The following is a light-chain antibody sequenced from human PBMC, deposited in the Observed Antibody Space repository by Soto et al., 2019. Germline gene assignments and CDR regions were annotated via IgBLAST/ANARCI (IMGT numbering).Light chain of an antibody. CDR1: DTVSSDF. CDR3: QQYGSIPWT. J-gene: IGKJ1*01. CDR2: AAS. Sequence: EIVLTQSPGTLALPPRDRAGLSCRASDTVSSDFLAWYQQKPGQAPRLLIYAASSRATGIPDRFSGTGSERDFTLTISRLEPEDFAVYYCQQYGSIPWTFGQGTKVDI. V-gene: IGKV3-20*01.